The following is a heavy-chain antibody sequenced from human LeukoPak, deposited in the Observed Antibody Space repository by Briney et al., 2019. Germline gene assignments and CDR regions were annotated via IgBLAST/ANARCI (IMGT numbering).Heavy chain of an antibody. D-gene: IGHD1-26*01. J-gene: IGHJ4*02. Sequence: PGGSLSLSCAASGFTFSSYPMHWVRQAPGKGLEWVSGIRGGGDNTVYADSVKDRFTISRDNSKNTLSLQMNGLRADDTAVYYCAKDRSVLSGTYYDFDQWGQGTLVTVSS. CDR1: GFTFSSYP. CDR2: IRGGGDNT. V-gene: IGHV3-23*01. CDR3: AKDRSVLSGTYYDFDQ.